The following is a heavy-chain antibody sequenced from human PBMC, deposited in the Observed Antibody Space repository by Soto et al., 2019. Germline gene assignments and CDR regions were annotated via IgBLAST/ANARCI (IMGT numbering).Heavy chain of an antibody. CDR3: TTETIAPTATGGPARF. CDR1: GDTFRNYV. V-gene: IGHV1-69*11. J-gene: IGHJ4*02. CDR2: IFPSLGST. D-gene: IGHD2-8*02. Sequence: QVQLAQSGAEVKKSGSSVKVSCKASGDTFRNYVIGWVRQAPGQGLEWMGNIFPSLGSTNYAQQLRDRLTIPADESASIAYLDLSSLRSDDTAVYYCTTETIAPTATGGPARFWGQGTVVTVSS.